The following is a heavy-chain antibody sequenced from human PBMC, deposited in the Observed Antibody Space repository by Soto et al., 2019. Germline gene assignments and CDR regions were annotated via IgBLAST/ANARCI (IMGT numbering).Heavy chain of an antibody. V-gene: IGHV4-30-4*01. J-gene: IGHJ6*02. CDR3: ARVGFGELLAHGMDV. CDR2: IYYSGST. Sequence: PSETLSLTCTVSGGSISSGDYYWSWIRQPPGKGLEWIGYIYYSGSTYYNPSLKSRVTISVDTSKNQFSLKLSSVTAADTAVYYCARVGFGELLAHGMDVWGQGTTVTVPS. CDR1: GGSISSGDYY. D-gene: IGHD3-10*01.